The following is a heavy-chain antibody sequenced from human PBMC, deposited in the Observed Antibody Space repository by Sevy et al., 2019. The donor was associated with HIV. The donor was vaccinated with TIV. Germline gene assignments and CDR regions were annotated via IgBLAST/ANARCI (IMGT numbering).Heavy chain of an antibody. J-gene: IGHJ4*02. V-gene: IGHV3-49*03. D-gene: IGHD3-10*02. Sequence: GGSLRLSCTASGFTFGDYSMNWFRQAPGKGLEWVGFIRTKAYGGTTEYAASVKGRFTISRDDSKSIAYLQMNSLKTEDTAVYYCTSDRYTYVPFDYWGQGTLVTVSS. CDR3: TSDRYTYVPFDY. CDR2: IRTKAYGGTT. CDR1: GFTFGDYS.